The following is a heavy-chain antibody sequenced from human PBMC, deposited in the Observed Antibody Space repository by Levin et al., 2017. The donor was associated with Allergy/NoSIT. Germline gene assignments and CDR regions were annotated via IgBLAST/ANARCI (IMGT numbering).Heavy chain of an antibody. J-gene: IGHJ4*02. CDR2: INPSGGST. CDR1: GYTFTSYY. CDR3: ARDGYCTGGVCPLDY. D-gene: IGHD2-8*02. V-gene: IGHV1-46*01. Sequence: ASVKVSCKASGYTFTSYYMHWVRQAPGQGLEWMGVINPSGGSTSYAQRFRGRVTMTRDTSTSTVYMELSSLRSEDTAVYYCARDGYCTGGVCPLDYWGQGTLVTVSS.